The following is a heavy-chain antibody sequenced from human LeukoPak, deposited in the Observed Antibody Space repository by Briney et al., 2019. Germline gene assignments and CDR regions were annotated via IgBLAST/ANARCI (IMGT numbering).Heavy chain of an antibody. CDR1: GDSVSSNSAA. CDR2: TYYRSKWYN. D-gene: IGHD3-3*01. J-gene: IGHJ5*02. Sequence: SQTLSLTCAISGDSVSSNSAAWNWIRQSPSRGLEWLGRTYYRSKWYNDCAVSVKSRITINPDTSKNQFSLQLNSVTPEDTAVYYCARAHYDFWSGPLFDPWGQGTLVTVSS. V-gene: IGHV6-1*01. CDR3: ARAHYDFWSGPLFDP.